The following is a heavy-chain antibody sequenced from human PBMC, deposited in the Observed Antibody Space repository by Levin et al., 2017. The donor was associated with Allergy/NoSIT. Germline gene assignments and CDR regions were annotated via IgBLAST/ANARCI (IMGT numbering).Heavy chain of an antibody. CDR1: GFSFSSYG. V-gene: IGHV3-30*18. CDR3: AKEVGVYYGSGSYGDY. D-gene: IGHD3-10*01. J-gene: IGHJ4*02. Sequence: GESLKISCAASGFSFSSYGMHWVRQAPGKGLEWVAVISYDGSNKYYADSVKGRFTISRDNSKNTLYLQMNSLRAEDTAVYYCAKEVGVYYGSGSYGDYWGQGTLVTVSS. CDR2: ISYDGSNK.